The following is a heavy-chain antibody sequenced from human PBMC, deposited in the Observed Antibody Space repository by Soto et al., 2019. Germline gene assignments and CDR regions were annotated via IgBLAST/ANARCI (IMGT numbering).Heavy chain of an antibody. V-gene: IGHV3-23*01. J-gene: IGHJ4*02. D-gene: IGHD6-19*01. CDR2: ISGSGGST. CDR1: GFTFSSYA. CDR3: ALSAYSSGWYDY. Sequence: GGSLRLSCAASGFTFSSYAMSWVRQAPGKGLEWVSAISGSGGSTCYADSVKGRFTISRDNSKNTLYLQMNSLRAEDTAVYYCALSAYSSGWYDYWGQGTLVTVSS.